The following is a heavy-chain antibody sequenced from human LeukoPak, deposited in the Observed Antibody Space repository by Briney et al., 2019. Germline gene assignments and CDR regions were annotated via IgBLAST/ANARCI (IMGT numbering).Heavy chain of an antibody. J-gene: IGHJ6*02. V-gene: IGHV7-4-1*02. D-gene: IGHD3-3*01. CDR2: INTNTGNP. CDR3: ATVRYYDFWSGYLGTYYYGMDV. Sequence: ASVKVSCKASGYTFTSYAMNWVRQAPGQGLEWMGWINTNTGNPTYAQGFTGRLVFSLDTSVSTAYLQISSLKAEDTAVYYCATVRYYDFWSGYLGTYYYGMDVWGQGTTVTVSS. CDR1: GYTFTSYA.